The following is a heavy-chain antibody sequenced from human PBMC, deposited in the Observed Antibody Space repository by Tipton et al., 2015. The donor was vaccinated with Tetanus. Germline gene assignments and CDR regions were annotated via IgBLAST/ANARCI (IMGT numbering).Heavy chain of an antibody. V-gene: IGHV3-66*03. Sequence: SLRLSCAASGFTVSSNYMSWVRQAPGKGLEWVSVIYSCGSTYYADSVKGRFTISRDNSKNTLYLQMNSLRAEDTAVYYCARDGGGGDCSGEFDPVGYYGMDVWGQGTTVTVSS. CDR3: ARDGGGGDCSGEFDPVGYYGMDV. CDR2: IYSCGST. J-gene: IGHJ6*02. CDR1: GFTVSSNY. D-gene: IGHD2-21*02.